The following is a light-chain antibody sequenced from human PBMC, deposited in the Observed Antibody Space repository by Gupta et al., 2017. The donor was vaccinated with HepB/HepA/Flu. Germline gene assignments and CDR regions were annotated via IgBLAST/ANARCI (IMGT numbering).Light chain of an antibody. V-gene: IGKV4-1*01. CDR2: WAS. J-gene: IGKJ3*01. Sequence: DIVMTQSPDSLAVPLGERATINCKSSQSVLYSSNNKNYLAWYQQKPGQPPKLLISWASSRESGVPDRFSGSGSGTDFTLTISSRQAEDVAVYYCRQEDTSIFTFGHGTNVDIK. CDR3: RQEDTSIFT. CDR1: QSVLYSSNNKNY.